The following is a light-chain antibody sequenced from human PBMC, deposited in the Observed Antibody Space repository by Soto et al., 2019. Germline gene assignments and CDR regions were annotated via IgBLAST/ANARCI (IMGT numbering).Light chain of an antibody. CDR2: DND. V-gene: IGLV1-51*01. CDR1: NSNVGNNF. Sequence: QSVLTQPPSVSAAPGQKITISCSGSNSNVGNNFVSWYQQFPGTVPKLLIFDNDKRPSGIPDRFSGSKSGTSATLDISGLQTGDEAVYYCGTRDSKLSGDWVFGGGTKLTVL. CDR3: GTRDSKLSGDWV. J-gene: IGLJ3*02.